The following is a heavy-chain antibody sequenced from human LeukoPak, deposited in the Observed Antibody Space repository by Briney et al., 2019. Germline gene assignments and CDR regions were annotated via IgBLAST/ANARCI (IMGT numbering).Heavy chain of an antibody. CDR3: ARSTNMYYYGSGSYYDF. CDR1: GFTFSSYS. Sequence: GGSLRLSCAASGFTFSSYSMNWVRQAPGKGLEWVSSITSSSNFIYYADSVKGRFTISRDNAKNSLYLQMNSLRAEDTAVYYCARSTNMYYYGSGSYYDFWGQGTLVTVSS. D-gene: IGHD3-10*01. J-gene: IGHJ4*02. V-gene: IGHV3-21*04. CDR2: ITSSSNFI.